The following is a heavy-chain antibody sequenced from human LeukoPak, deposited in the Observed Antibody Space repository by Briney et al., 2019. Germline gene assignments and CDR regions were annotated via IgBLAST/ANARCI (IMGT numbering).Heavy chain of an antibody. CDR3: ARATDSNGWLFDY. Sequence: SETLSLTFTVSGVSISSYYWSWSRQPPGKGLEWIGYINYSWSTNYNPSLKSQGTISVDTSRNQFSLKLTSVTAADTAVYYCARATDSNGWLFDYWGQGTLVTVSS. V-gene: IGHV4-59*01. CDR2: INYSWST. CDR1: GVSISSYY. D-gene: IGHD6-19*01. J-gene: IGHJ4*02.